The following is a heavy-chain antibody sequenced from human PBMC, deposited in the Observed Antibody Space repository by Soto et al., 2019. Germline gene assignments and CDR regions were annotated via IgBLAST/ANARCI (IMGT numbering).Heavy chain of an antibody. CDR1: GGSVSSGSYY. J-gene: IGHJ4*02. V-gene: IGHV4-61*01. D-gene: IGHD4-17*01. CDR3: ARWNYGDFTFDY. CDR2: IYYSGST. Sequence: KQSQTLSLTCTVSGGSVSSGSYYWSWIRQPPGKGLEWIGYIYYSGSTNYNPSLKSRVTISVDTSKNQFSLKLSSVTAADTAVYYCARWNYGDFTFDYWGQGTLVTVSS.